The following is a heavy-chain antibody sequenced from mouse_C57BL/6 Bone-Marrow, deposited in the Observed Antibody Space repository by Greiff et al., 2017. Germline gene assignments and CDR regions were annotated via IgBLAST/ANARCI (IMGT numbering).Heavy chain of an antibody. CDR1: GYTFTSYW. CDR3: AIDGYPYYFDY. J-gene: IGHJ2*01. CDR2: IDPSDSYT. D-gene: IGHD2-3*01. Sequence: QVQLQQPGAELVRPGTSVKLSCKASGYTFTSYWMHWVKQRPGQGLEWIGVIDPSDSYTNYNQKFKGKATLTVDKSSSTAYMQLSSLTSEDSAVYYCAIDGYPYYFDYWGQGTTLTVSS. V-gene: IGHV1-59*01.